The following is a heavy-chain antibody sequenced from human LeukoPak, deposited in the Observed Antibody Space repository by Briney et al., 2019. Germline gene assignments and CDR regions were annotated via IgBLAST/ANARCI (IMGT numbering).Heavy chain of an antibody. J-gene: IGHJ3*02. Sequence: GGSLRLSCAASGFTFSSYAMGWVRQAPGKGLECVSAISGSGGSTYYADSVKGRFTISRDNSKNTLYLQMNSLRAEDTAVYYCAKDPQSYYDSGGYSIWGQGTMVTVSS. CDR3: AKDPQSYYDSGGYSI. CDR1: GFTFSSYA. CDR2: ISGSGGST. D-gene: IGHD3-22*01. V-gene: IGHV3-23*01.